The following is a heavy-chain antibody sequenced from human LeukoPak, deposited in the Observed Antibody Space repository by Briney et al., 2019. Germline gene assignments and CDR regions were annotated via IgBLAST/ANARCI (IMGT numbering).Heavy chain of an antibody. D-gene: IGHD1-1*01. CDR2: IGGSGGST. CDR3: AKILPDLTTGTTTDAVDYYYYGMDV. CDR1: GFTFSCYA. V-gene: IGHV3-23*01. Sequence: GGSLRLSCAASGFTFSCYAMSWVRQAPGKGLEWVSAIGGSGGSTYYADSVKGRFTNSRDNSKNTLYLQMNSLRAEDTAVYYCAKILPDLTTGTTTDAVDYYYYGMDVWGQGTTVTVSS. J-gene: IGHJ6*02.